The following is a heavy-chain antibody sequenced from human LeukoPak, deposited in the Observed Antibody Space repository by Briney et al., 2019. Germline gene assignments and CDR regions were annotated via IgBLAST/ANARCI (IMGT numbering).Heavy chain of an antibody. D-gene: IGHD3-22*01. Sequence: ASVKASCKASGYTFTGFYMHWVRQAPGQELEWMGRINPNSGDTNYAQKFQGRVTMTKDTSISTAYMELSRLTSDDTAVYYCARVHDSSGYVVGYWGQGTLVTVSS. CDR3: ARVHDSSGYVVGY. V-gene: IGHV1-2*06. CDR1: GYTFTGFY. J-gene: IGHJ4*02. CDR2: INPNSGDT.